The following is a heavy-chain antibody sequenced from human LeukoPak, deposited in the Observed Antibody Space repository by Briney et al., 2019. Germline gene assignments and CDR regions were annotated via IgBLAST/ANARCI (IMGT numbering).Heavy chain of an antibody. CDR1: GLTFGSSA. Sequence: PGGSLRLSCAASGLTFGSSAMTWVRQAPGKGLEWVSTISGSGGTTYYADSVKGRFTISRDNSKNTLYLQMNTLRAEDTAVYYCAKGELGRWFFDLWGRGTLVTVSS. D-gene: IGHD7-27*01. J-gene: IGHJ2*01. CDR2: ISGSGGTT. V-gene: IGHV3-23*01. CDR3: AKGELGRWFFDL.